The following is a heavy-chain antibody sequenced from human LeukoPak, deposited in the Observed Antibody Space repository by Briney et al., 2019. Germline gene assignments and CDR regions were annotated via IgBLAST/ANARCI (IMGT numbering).Heavy chain of an antibody. V-gene: IGHV3-66*01. CDR2: IYSGGST. CDR1: GVTVSNNY. CDR3: ARDSPAVATNTYG. Sequence: GALRLSCAASGVTVSNNYMNWVRQAPGKGLEWVSLIYSGGSTYYADSVKGRFTISRDNSKNTLYLQMNSLRAEDTAVYYCARDSPAVATNTYGWGQGTLVTVSS. D-gene: IGHD6-13*01. J-gene: IGHJ4*02.